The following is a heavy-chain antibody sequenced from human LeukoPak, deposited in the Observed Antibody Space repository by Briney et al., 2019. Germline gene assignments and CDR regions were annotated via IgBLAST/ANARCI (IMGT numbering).Heavy chain of an antibody. D-gene: IGHD4-23*01. CDR1: GFTFSDYY. CDR2: ISSFGSTI. CDR3: GFSKDGGNSASDY. Sequence: SGGSLRLSCAASGFTFSDYYMSWIRQAPGKGLEWVSYISSFGSTIYYADSVKGRFTISRDNAKNSLYLQMNSLRAEDTAVYYCGFSKDGGNSASDYWGQGTLVTVSS. J-gene: IGHJ4*02. V-gene: IGHV3-11*01.